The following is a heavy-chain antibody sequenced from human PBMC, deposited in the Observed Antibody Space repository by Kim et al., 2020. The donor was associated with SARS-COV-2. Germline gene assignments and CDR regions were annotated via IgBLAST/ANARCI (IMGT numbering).Heavy chain of an antibody. CDR3: ARLWRGSYLVFGAFDI. CDR2: ISAYNGNT. D-gene: IGHD1-26*01. Sequence: ASVKVSCKASGYTFTSYGISWVRQAPGQGLEWMGWISAYNGNTNYAQKLQGRVTMTTDTSTSTAYMELRSLRSDDTAVYYCARLWRGSYLVFGAFDIWGQGTMVTVSS. V-gene: IGHV1-18*01. J-gene: IGHJ3*02. CDR1: GYTFTSYG.